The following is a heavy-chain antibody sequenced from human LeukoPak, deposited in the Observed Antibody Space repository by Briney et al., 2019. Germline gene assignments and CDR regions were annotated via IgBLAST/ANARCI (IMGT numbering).Heavy chain of an antibody. V-gene: IGHV3-23*01. CDR1: GFTFSSFP. D-gene: IGHD3-16*02. CDR2: ISGADP. Sequence: PGGSLRLSCAASGFTFSSFPMGWIRQAPGKGLEWVSTISGADPHYADSVRGRFTVSRDNSRNTLYLEMNNLRGEDTAIYYCAKYLSRHFDYWGQGVLVTVSS. CDR3: AKYLSRHFDY. J-gene: IGHJ4*02.